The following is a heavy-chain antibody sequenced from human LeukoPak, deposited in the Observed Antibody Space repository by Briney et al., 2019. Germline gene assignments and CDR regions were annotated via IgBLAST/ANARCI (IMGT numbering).Heavy chain of an antibody. J-gene: IGHJ4*02. V-gene: IGHV4-59*01. D-gene: IGHD6-19*01. CDR1: GGSISSNY. Sequence: PSETLSLTCTVSGGSISSNYWNWIRQPPGKGLEWIGYVYYSGTTNYNPSLKSRVTISVDTSKNQFPLKVTSVTGADTAVYYCARGSGSYFPFDSWGQGTLVTVSS. CDR2: VYYSGTT. CDR3: ARGSGSYFPFDS.